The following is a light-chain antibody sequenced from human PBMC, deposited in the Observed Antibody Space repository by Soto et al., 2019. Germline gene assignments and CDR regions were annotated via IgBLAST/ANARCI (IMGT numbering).Light chain of an antibody. J-gene: IGKJ5*01. Sequence: DNQVYQSPSTLSASEGDRVTITCRASQSISSLLAWYQQKPGKAPDLLIYDASSLESGVPSRFSGSGSGTEFTLTISSLQPDHFATYYCQQYNSYSITIGQGTRLEIK. CDR2: DAS. V-gene: IGKV1-5*01. CDR3: QQYNSYSIT. CDR1: QSISSL.